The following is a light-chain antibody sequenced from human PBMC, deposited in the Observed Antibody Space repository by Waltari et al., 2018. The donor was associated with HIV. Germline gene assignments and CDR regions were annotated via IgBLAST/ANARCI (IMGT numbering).Light chain of an antibody. V-gene: IGLV3-25*03. Sequence: SYDLTQPPSVSVSPGQTARITCSGNALPKQYAYWYQQKPGQAPVLLIYKDTERPSGIPERFSGSSSGTTVTLTISGVQAEDEADYYCQSADTTGSLCVFGTGTKVTV. CDR3: QSADTTGSLCV. CDR2: KDT. CDR1: ALPKQY. J-gene: IGLJ1*01.